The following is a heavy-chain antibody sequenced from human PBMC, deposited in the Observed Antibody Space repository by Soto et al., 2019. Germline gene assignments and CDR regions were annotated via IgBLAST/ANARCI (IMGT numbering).Heavy chain of an antibody. Sequence: ASVKVSCKVSGYTLTELSMHWVRQAPGKGLEWMGGFDPEDGETIYAQKFQGRVTMTEDTSTDTAYMELSSLRSEDTAVYYCATVNWNQYYFDYWGQGTLATVSS. CDR1: GYTLTELS. D-gene: IGHD1-20*01. CDR2: FDPEDGET. V-gene: IGHV1-24*01. CDR3: ATVNWNQYYFDY. J-gene: IGHJ4*02.